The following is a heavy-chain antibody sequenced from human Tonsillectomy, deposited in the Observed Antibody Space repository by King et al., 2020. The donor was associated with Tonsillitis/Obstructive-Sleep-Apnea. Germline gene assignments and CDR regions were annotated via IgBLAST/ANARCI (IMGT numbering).Heavy chain of an antibody. V-gene: IGHV1-18*01. CDR1: GYTFTNYG. J-gene: IGHJ4*02. CDR2: ISPYNGDT. D-gene: IGHD3-22*01. Sequence: VQLVESGAEVKKPGASVKVSCKASGYTFTNYGISWVRQAPGQGLEWMGWISPYNGDTNYAQKLQDRVTMTTGTSTSPAYMELRSLRSDDTAVYYCARDSMSHYYDSSAYYTFDYWGQGTLVTVSS. CDR3: ARDSMSHYYDSSAYYTFDY.